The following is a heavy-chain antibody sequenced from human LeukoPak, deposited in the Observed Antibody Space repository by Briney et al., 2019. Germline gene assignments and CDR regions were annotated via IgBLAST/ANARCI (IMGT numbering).Heavy chain of an antibody. V-gene: IGHV3-48*02. CDR3: ARDVDYAFDI. CDR1: KFTFSSHV. CDR2: IGGVSSTI. Sequence: GESLRLSCAASKFTFSSHVMHWVRHAPGKGLQWVSYIGGVSSTISCADSVMGRFTISRNNAKNSLYLQMNSLGDEDTAVYYCARDVDYAFDIWGQGTLVTVSS. D-gene: IGHD2-15*01. J-gene: IGHJ3*02.